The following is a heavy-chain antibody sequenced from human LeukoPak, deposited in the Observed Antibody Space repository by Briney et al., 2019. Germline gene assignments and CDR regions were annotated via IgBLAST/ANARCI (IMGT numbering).Heavy chain of an antibody. CDR3: ARAKVAFYDYVWGSYRLDSLDY. J-gene: IGHJ4*02. V-gene: IGHV3-48*03. CDR1: GFTFSSYE. CDR2: ISSSGSTT. D-gene: IGHD3-16*02. Sequence: GGSLRLSCAASGFTFSSYEMNWVRQAPGKGLEWVSYISSSGSTTYYADSVKGRFTISRDNAKNSLYLQMNSLRAEDTAVYYCARAKVAFYDYVWGSYRLDSLDYWGQGTLVTVSS.